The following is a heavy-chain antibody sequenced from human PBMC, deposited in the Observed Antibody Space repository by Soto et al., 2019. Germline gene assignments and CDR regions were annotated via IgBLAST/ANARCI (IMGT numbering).Heavy chain of an antibody. CDR3: ARDKGSGSWFDP. D-gene: IGHD3-10*01. J-gene: IGHJ5*02. V-gene: IGHV4-31*03. CDR2: IYYSGST. CDR1: GGSISSGGYY. Sequence: QVQLQESGPGLVKPSQTLSLTCTVSGGSISSGGYYWSWIRQHPGKGLEWIGYIYYSGSTYYHPSLKSRVTISVDTAKNQFSLKLSSVTAADTAVYYGARDKGSGSWFDPWGQGTLVTVSS.